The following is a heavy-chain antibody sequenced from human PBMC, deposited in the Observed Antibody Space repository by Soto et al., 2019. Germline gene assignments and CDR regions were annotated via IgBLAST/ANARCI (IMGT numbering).Heavy chain of an antibody. Sequence: PSETLSLTCTVYGGSISSGDYYWSWIRQPPGKGLEWIGYIYYSGSTYYNPSLKSRVTISVDTSKNQFSLKLSSVTAADTAVYYCARVSSYSSSAYYFDYWGQGTLVTVSS. V-gene: IGHV4-30-4*01. CDR1: GGSISSGDYY. CDR3: ARVSSYSSSAYYFDY. CDR2: IYYSGST. D-gene: IGHD6-6*01. J-gene: IGHJ4*02.